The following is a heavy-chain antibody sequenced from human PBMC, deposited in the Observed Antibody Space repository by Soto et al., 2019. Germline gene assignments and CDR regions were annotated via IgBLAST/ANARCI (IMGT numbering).Heavy chain of an antibody. V-gene: IGHV4-39*07. D-gene: IGHD5-18*01. CDR3: ARDNLVGHSYGNQIHALDN. CDR1: GDSISSNNNY. Sequence: PSETLSLTCTVSGDSISSNNNYWSWIRQPPGEGLEWIGIIYHTGSTYYSPSLKSRVTISADKSKNQVSLKLSSVTAADTAVYYCARDNLVGHSYGNQIHALDNWGQGTKVTVSS. J-gene: IGHJ3*02. CDR2: IYHTGST.